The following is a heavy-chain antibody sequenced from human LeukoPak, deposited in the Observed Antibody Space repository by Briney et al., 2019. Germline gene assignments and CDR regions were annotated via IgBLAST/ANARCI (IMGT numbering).Heavy chain of an antibody. CDR2: VDGIGDGT. CDR3: AKYYYDTIRYFDY. Sequence: PGGSLRLSCAASGFTFTSHVMGCVRQAPGKGLEWVAAVDGIGDGTYYAGSVKGRFIISRDNSKNTMYLQMNSLGAEDTAVYYCAKYYYDTIRYFDYWGQGTLVTVSS. CDR1: GFTFTSHV. D-gene: IGHD3-22*01. V-gene: IGHV3-23*01. J-gene: IGHJ4*02.